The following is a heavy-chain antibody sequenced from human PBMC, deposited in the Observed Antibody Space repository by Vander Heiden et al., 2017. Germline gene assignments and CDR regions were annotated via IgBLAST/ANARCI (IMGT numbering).Heavy chain of an antibody. CDR2: IKQDGSEK. Sequence: EVQLVESGGGLVQPGGSLRLSCAASGFTFNSYWMSWVRQAPGKGLEWVDNIKQDGSEKYEVDSVKGRFTISRDNAKNSLYMKMNRMRVEDTGVYYGASRRGKYCLDYWGQGTMVTVYS. J-gene: IGHJ4*02. D-gene: IGHD3-16*01. V-gene: IGHV3-7*01. CDR1: GFTFNSYW. CDR3: ASRRGKYCLDY.